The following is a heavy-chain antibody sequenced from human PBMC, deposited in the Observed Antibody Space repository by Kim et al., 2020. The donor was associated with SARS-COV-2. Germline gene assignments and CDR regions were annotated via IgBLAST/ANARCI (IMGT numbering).Heavy chain of an antibody. Sequence: SETLSLTCTVSGGSISSGSYYWSWIRQPAGKGLEWIGRIYTSGSTNYNPSLKSRVTISVDTSKNQFSLKLSSVTAADTAVYYCARGGNYYDSSGYGLDYWGQGTLVTVSS. J-gene: IGHJ4*02. V-gene: IGHV4-61*02. CDR1: GGSISSGSYY. CDR2: IYTSGST. CDR3: ARGGNYYDSSGYGLDY. D-gene: IGHD3-22*01.